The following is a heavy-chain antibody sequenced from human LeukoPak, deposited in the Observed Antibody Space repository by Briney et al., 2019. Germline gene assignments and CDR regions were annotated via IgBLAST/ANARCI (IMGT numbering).Heavy chain of an antibody. J-gene: IGHJ4*02. Sequence: ASVKVSCKASGGTFPNFPVNWVRQAPGQGLEWLGRIIPIFGTTHYAQKLQDKVTITADASTGAGFMELHSLTSEDAAFYYCARGPHDSGDSVYYWGQGTLVTVSS. CDR3: ARGPHDSGDSVYY. D-gene: IGHD4-17*01. CDR1: GGTFPNFP. CDR2: IIPIFGTT. V-gene: IGHV1-69*13.